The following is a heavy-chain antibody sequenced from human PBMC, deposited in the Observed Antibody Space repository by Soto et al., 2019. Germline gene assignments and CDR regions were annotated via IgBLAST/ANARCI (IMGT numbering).Heavy chain of an antibody. J-gene: IGHJ6*02. CDR2: IYPGDSDT. V-gene: IGHV5-51*01. CDR3: ARLSGDHSAFFSYGMDA. D-gene: IGHD2-21*01. CDR1: GYTFTDYW. Sequence: PGESLKISCNGPGYTFTDYWIRWVLQLPLKSLEWMGIIYPGDSDTRYSPSFQGHVTITVDKSTNTAYLQWNTLRASDTAMYYCARLSGDHSAFFSYGMDAWGQGTTVTVSS.